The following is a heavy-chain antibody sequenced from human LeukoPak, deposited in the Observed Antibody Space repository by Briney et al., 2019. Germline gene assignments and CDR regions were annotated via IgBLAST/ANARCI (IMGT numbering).Heavy chain of an antibody. CDR2: IYSGGST. V-gene: IGHV3-53*01. J-gene: IGHJ5*02. D-gene: IGHD6-13*01. CDR1: GFTVSSDY. Sequence: GGSLRLSCAASGFTVSSDYMSWVRQAPGKGLQWVSVIYSGGSTYYADSVKGRFTISRDNSKNTLYLQMNSLRAEDTAVYYCAREPPIAAAGWFDPWGQGTLVIVSS. CDR3: AREPPIAAAGWFDP.